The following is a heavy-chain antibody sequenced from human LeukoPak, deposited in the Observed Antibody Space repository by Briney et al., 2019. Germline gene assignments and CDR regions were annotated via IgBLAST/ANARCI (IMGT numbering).Heavy chain of an antibody. CDR1: GGSISCYY. J-gene: IGHJ5*02. Sequence: SETLSLNCTVSGGSISCYYWSWIRQPPGKGLEWIGYTYYSGTTNYNPSLKSRVTISVDTSKNQFSLKLTSVTAADTAVYYCARDDYSRSYNWFDPWGQGTLVTVSS. CDR3: ARDDYSRSYNWFDP. CDR2: TYYSGTT. V-gene: IGHV4-59*01. D-gene: IGHD3-16*01.